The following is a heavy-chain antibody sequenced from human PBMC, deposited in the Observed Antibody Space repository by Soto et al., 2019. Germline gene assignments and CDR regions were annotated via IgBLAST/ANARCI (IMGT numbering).Heavy chain of an antibody. CDR2: IDNAGTDS. V-gene: IGHV3-74*01. J-gene: IGHJ6*04. Sequence: EVQLVESGGGLVQPGGSLRLSCAASGFTLSGRSMHWVRQAPGKGLVWVSGIDNAGTDSTYADSVKGRFTSSRDNAKTMLYLQMHSLRVEDTAVYYCARGWFGPDVWGKGTTVTVSS. CDR3: ARGWFGPDV. CDR1: GFTLSGRS. D-gene: IGHD3-10*01.